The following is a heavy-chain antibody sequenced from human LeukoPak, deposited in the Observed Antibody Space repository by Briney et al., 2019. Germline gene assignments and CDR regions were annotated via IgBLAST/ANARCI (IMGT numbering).Heavy chain of an antibody. D-gene: IGHD3-22*01. CDR1: GGTFSSYA. CDR2: IIPIFGTA. CDR3: ARGPYDSSGYYAFDI. Sequence: SVKVSCKASGGTFSSYAISWVRQAPGQGLEWMGGIIPIFGTANYAQKFQGRVTITRDTSASTAYMELSSLRSEDMAVYYCARGPYDSSGYYAFDIWGQGTMVTVSS. J-gene: IGHJ3*02. V-gene: IGHV1-69*05.